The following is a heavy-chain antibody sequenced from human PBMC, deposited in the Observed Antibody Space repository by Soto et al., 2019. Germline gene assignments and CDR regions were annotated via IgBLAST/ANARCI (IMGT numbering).Heavy chain of an antibody. D-gene: IGHD3-22*01. CDR3: ARDFYDSVGYTWFDS. CDR2: IHNSGTS. Sequence: WETLSLTCTMSGDTSTSYYWGWIRQAPGKGLEWIGHIHNSGTSTHNPSLNGRVTISIDMSKKQFSLKLTSLTSADTAVYYCARDFYDSVGYTWFDSWSQGTLVTVSS. CDR1: GDTSTSYY. V-gene: IGHV4-59*01. J-gene: IGHJ5*01.